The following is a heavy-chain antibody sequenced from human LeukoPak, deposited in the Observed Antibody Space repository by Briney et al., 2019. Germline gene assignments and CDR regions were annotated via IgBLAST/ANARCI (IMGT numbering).Heavy chain of an antibody. CDR3: ARDSSGYQ. CDR2: IKEDGSEK. J-gene: IGHJ4*02. CDR1: GFTFSTYW. V-gene: IGHV3-7*01. D-gene: IGHD3-22*01. Sequence: GGSLRLSCAASGFTFSTYWMSWVRQAPGKGLEWVANIKEDGSEKYYGDSVKGRFTISRDHAKNSLYLEMNSLRVEDTAVYYCARDSSGYQWGQGTLVTVSS.